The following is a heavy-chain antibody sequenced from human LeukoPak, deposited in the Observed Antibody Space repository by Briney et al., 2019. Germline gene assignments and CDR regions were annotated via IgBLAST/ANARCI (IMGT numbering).Heavy chain of an antibody. CDR2: IYTSGST. CDR1: GGSISSYY. D-gene: IGHD2-15*01. CDR3: ARDVYCSGGSCSNWFDP. Sequence: SETLSLTCTVSGGSISSYYWSWIRQPAGKGLEWIGRIYTSGSTNYNSSLKSQVTMSVDTSKNQFSLKLSSVTAADTAVYYCARDVYCSGGSCSNWFDPWGQGTLVTVSS. J-gene: IGHJ5*02. V-gene: IGHV4-4*07.